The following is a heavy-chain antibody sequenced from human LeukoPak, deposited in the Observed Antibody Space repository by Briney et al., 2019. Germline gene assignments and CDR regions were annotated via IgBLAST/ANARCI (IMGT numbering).Heavy chain of an antibody. J-gene: IGHJ3*02. CDR3: ARQYDSCSTSCYGSFDI. V-gene: IGHV5-51*01. D-gene: IGHD2-2*01. CDR1: GYSFTSYW. CDR2: IYPGDSDT. Sequence: GESLKISCKGSGYSFTSYWIGWVRQMPGKGLEWMGIIYPGDSDTRYSPSFQGQVTISADKSISTAYLQWSSLKASDTAMYYCARQYDSCSTSCYGSFDIWGQGTMVTVSS.